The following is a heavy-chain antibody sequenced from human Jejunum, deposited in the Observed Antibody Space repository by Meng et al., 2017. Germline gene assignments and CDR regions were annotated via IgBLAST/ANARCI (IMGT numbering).Heavy chain of an antibody. J-gene: IGHJ4*02. CDR2: ISYDGGHE. V-gene: IGHV3-30*01. CDR3: ARDYNDGTGRFDY. CDR1: GFTFRGYA. D-gene: IGHD3-22*01. Sequence: QVTQVDSGGSGVHPAPSLRLSCAASGFTFRGYAMRWVRQAPGKGLEWVAGISYDGGHENYADSVRGRFTIARDNSQNTLYLQMNSLRAEDTAVYYCARDYNDGTGRFDYWGQGTLVTAPQ.